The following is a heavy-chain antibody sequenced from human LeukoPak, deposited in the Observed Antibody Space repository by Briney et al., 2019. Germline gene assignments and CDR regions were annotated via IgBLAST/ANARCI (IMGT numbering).Heavy chain of an antibody. CDR3: ASNSFDYYGSGSYSVDY. D-gene: IGHD3-10*01. Sequence: SETLSLTCAVYGGSSSGYYWSWIRQPPGKGLEWIGEINHSGSTNYNPPLKSRVTISVDTSKNQFSLKLSSVTAADTAVYYCASNSFDYYGSGSYSVDYWGQGTLVTVSS. CDR1: GGSSSGYY. CDR2: INHSGST. J-gene: IGHJ4*02. V-gene: IGHV4-34*01.